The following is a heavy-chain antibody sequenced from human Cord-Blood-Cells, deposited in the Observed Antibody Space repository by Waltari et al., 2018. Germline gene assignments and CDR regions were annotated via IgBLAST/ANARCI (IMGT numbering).Heavy chain of an antibody. CDR2: IIPIFGTA. J-gene: IGHJ5*02. Sequence: QVQLVQSGAEVQKPGSSVKVSCTASGGTFSTYPLSWVRQAPGQGLEWMGGIIPIFGTANYAQKFQGRVTITADKSTSTAYMELSSLRSEDTAVYYCARRRIAAAGNWFDPWGQGTLVTVSS. CDR1: GGTFSTYP. CDR3: ARRRIAAAGNWFDP. V-gene: IGHV1-69*06. D-gene: IGHD6-13*01.